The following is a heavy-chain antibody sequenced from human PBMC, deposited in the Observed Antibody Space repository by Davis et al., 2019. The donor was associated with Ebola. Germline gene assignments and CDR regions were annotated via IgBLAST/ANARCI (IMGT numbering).Heavy chain of an antibody. Sequence: AASVKVSCKASGYTFTSYYMHWVRQAPGQGLEWMGIINPSGGSTSYAQKFQGRVTMTRDTSTSTVYMELSSLRSEDTAVYYCAREEIVVVVAATPYYYYGMDVWGKGTTVTVSS. CDR1: GYTFTSYY. D-gene: IGHD2-15*01. CDR2: INPSGGST. V-gene: IGHV1-46*01. CDR3: AREEIVVVVAATPYYYYGMDV. J-gene: IGHJ6*04.